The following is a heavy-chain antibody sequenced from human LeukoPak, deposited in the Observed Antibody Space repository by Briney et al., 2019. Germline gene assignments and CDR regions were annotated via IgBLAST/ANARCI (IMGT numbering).Heavy chain of an antibody. V-gene: IGHV3-53*01. CDR1: GFTVITND. CDR2: LYSDGNT. Sequence: PGGSLRLSCAASGFTVITNDMTWVRQAPGKGLEWVSVLYSDGNTKYADSVQGRFTISRSNSRNTLYLQMNSLRDEDTAVYYCAKVLRGLAYYGDYRDWGQGTQVTVSS. J-gene: IGHJ4*02. D-gene: IGHD4-17*01. CDR3: AKVLRGLAYYGDYRD.